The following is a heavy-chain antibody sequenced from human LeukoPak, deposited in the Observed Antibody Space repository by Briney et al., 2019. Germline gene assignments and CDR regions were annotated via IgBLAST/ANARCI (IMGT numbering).Heavy chain of an antibody. D-gene: IGHD3-10*01. Sequence: GGSLRLSCAASGFTFSSYAMHWVRQSPGKGLEWVAVISNDGGNKDYAGSVKGRFTISRDNSKNTLYLQMHSLRAEDTAVYYCARAPGPFDLWGQGTLVTVSS. CDR2: ISNDGGNK. CDR3: ARAPGPFDL. J-gene: IGHJ4*02. CDR1: GFTFSSYA. V-gene: IGHV3-30-3*01.